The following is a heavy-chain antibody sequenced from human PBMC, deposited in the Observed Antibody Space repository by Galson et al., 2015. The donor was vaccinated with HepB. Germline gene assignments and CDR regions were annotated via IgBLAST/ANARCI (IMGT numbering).Heavy chain of an antibody. V-gene: IGHV3-23*01. CDR2: IGGSGGST. CDR3: AKDGGNYYYYGMDV. J-gene: IGHJ6*02. D-gene: IGHD1-26*01. Sequence: LRLSCAASGFTFSSYAMSWVRQAPGKGLEWVSAIGGSGGSTYYADSVKGRFTISRDNSKNTLYLQMNSLRAEDTAVYYCAKDGGNYYYYGMDVWGQGTLVTVSS. CDR1: GFTFSSYA.